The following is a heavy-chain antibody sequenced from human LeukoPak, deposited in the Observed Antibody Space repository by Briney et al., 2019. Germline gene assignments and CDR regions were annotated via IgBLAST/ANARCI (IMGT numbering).Heavy chain of an antibody. CDR2: ISYDGSNK. D-gene: IGHD3-10*01. CDR3: ARDDAVRGYYYYYGMDV. CDR1: GFTFSSYG. J-gene: IGHJ6*02. V-gene: IGHV3-30*19. Sequence: GGSLRLSCAASGFTFSSYGMHWVRQAPGKGLEWVAVISYDGSNKYYADSVKGRFTISRDNSKNTLYLQMNSLRAEDTAVYYCARDDAVRGYYYYYGMDVWGQGTTVTVSS.